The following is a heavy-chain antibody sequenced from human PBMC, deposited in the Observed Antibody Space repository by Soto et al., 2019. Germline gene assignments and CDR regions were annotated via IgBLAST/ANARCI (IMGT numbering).Heavy chain of an antibody. CDR3: ARDSEGFDC. CDR2: ISYDERNI. Sequence: QVELVESGGGLVQPGTSLRLSCAASGFIFSNYAMHWVRQAPGKGLEWVADISYDERNIHYPDSVKGRFTISRDNSKNTLFLQMNNRRPEDTAVYYCARDSEGFDCWGQGTLVTVSS. V-gene: IGHV3-30*04. J-gene: IGHJ4*02. CDR1: GFIFSNYA.